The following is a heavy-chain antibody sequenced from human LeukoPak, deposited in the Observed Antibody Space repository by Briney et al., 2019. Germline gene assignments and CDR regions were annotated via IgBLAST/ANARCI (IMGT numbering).Heavy chain of an antibody. J-gene: IGHJ4*02. CDR1: GGSISSYY. D-gene: IGHD3-16*01. V-gene: IGHV4-59*01. Sequence: SETLSLTCTVSGGSISSYYWSWIRQPPGKGLEWIGYIYYSGSTNYNPSLKSRVTISVDTSKNQFSLKLSSVTAADTAVYYCARGWGYFAYWGQGTLVTVSS. CDR3: ARGWGYFAY. CDR2: IYYSGST.